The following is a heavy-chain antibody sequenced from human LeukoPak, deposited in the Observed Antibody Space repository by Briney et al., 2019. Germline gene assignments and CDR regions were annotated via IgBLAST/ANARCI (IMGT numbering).Heavy chain of an antibody. CDR2: INDSGSA. Sequence: SETLSLTCAVSGYSISSGYKWACIRQSPGKGRECIGSINDSGSANYNPSPKSRVTISVETSKNRVTMKRYSVIGADTAVYYWARDPRSVTPDCTSASCYENYFDPGGEGTLVTVSS. V-gene: IGHV4-38-2*02. J-gene: IGHJ5*02. D-gene: IGHD2-2*01. CDR3: ARDPRSVTPDCTSASCYENYFDP. CDR1: GYSISSGYK.